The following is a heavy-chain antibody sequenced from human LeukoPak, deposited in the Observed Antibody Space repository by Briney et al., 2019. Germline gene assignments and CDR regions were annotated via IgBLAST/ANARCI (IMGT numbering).Heavy chain of an antibody. D-gene: IGHD2-15*01. CDR2: IYTSGST. CDR1: GRSISSGSYY. V-gene: IGHV4-61*02. J-gene: IGHJ6*03. Sequence: SETLSLTCTVSGRSISSGSYYCTWIRQPAWKGLEWIVRIYTSGSTNYTPSLKRRVTISVDTSNNQFCLKLSSVTAADTAVYYCARDEGYCSGGSCYGPYYYYYMVVWGKGTTVTVSS. CDR3: ARDEGYCSGGSCYGPYYYYYMVV.